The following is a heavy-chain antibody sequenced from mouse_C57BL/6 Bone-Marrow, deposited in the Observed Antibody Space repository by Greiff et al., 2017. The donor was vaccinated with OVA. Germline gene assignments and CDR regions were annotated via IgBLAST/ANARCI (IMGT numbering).Heavy chain of an antibody. J-gene: IGHJ1*03. V-gene: IGHV5-16*01. CDR1: GFTFSDYY. D-gene: IGHD3-3*01. CDR3: ARGGWDWYFDV. Sequence: EVQLVESEGGLVQPGSSMKLSCTASGFTFSDYYMAWVRQVPEKGLEWVANINYDGSSTYYLDSLKSRFIISRDNAKNTLYLQMSSLKSEDTATYYCARGGWDWYFDVWGTGTTVTVSS. CDR2: INYDGSST.